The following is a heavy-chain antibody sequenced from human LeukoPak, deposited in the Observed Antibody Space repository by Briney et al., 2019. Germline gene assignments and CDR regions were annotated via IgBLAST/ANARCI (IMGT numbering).Heavy chain of an antibody. J-gene: IGHJ4*02. V-gene: IGHV4-59*08. CDR1: GGSISTYY. D-gene: IGHD1/OR15-1a*01. Sequence: SETLSLTCTASGGSISTYYRRWIRQPPGKGLEWIGYIPYSGSTKYNPSLKGRVTISLDTSKNQFALKLSSVTAADTAVYYCARSIIGTRSKFDYWGQGTLVTVSS. CDR2: IPYSGST. CDR3: ARSIIGTRSKFDY.